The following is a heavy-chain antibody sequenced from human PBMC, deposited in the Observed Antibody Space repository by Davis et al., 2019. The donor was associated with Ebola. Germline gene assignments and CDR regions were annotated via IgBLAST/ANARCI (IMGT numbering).Heavy chain of an antibody. Sequence: GESLKISCAASGFTFSTYSMSWVRQAPGKGLEWVSSISSDSDYIYYADSAKGRFTISRDNAKNSLYRQMNSLSAEDTAVYYCARDRPLDFFFGDYYGMDVWGQGTTVTVSS. CDR2: ISSDSDYI. CDR1: GFTFSTYS. V-gene: IGHV3-21*01. CDR3: ARDRPLDFFFGDYYGMDV. D-gene: IGHD3-16*01. J-gene: IGHJ6*02.